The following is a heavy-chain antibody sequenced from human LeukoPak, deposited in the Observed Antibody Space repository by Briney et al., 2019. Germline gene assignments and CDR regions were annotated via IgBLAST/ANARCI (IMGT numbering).Heavy chain of an antibody. CDR2: IYTSGST. D-gene: IGHD1-26*01. CDR1: GGSISSYY. J-gene: IGHJ6*04. Sequence: SETLSLTCTVSGGSISSYYWSWIRQPAGKGLEWIGRIYTSGSTNYNPSLKSRVTISVDTSKNQFSLKLSSVTAADTAVYYCARESGLGELRVLDVWGKGTTVTISS. V-gene: IGHV4-4*07. CDR3: ARESGLGELRVLDV.